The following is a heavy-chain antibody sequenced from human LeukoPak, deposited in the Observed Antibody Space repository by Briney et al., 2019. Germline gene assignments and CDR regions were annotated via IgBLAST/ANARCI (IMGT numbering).Heavy chain of an antibody. D-gene: IGHD6-13*01. J-gene: IGHJ4*02. CDR1: GGSISSSSYY. V-gene: IGHV4-39*07. CDR2: IYYSGST. CDR3: ARVDIAAAGTVDY. Sequence: SETLSLTCTVSGGSISSSSYYWGWIRQPPGKGLEWIGSIYYSGSTYYNPSLKSRVTISVDTSKNQFSLKLGSVTAADTAVYYCARVDIAAAGTVDYWGQGTLVTVSS.